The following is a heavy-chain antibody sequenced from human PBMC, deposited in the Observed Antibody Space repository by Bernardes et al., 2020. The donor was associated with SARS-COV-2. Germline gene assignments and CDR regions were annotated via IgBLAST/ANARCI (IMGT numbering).Heavy chain of an antibody. J-gene: IGHJ1*01. CDR2: IWYDGSNE. CDR1: GFSFSNYG. CDR3: ARGSWDLLGYFQD. Sequence: GGSLRLSCAASGFSFSNYGMHWVRQAPGKGLEWVAVIWYDGSNEHYADTVKGRFTISRDNSKNTLYLQMNSLRVEDTALYYCARGSWDLLGYFQDWGQGTLVTVSS. D-gene: IGHD1-26*01. V-gene: IGHV3-33*01.